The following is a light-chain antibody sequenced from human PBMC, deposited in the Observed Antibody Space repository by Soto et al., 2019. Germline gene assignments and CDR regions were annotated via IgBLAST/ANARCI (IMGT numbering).Light chain of an antibody. J-gene: IGKJ3*01. CDR2: SAS. CDR1: QSINKW. V-gene: IGKV1-12*01. Sequence: DIQMTQSPSSLSAYLGDRVTITCRASQSINKWLAWYQQKPGEAPKLLIYSASNLQSGVPSRFSGSGSGTDFSLTISNLQPEDSATYYCQQANTFPYPFGPGTKVDIK. CDR3: QQANTFPYP.